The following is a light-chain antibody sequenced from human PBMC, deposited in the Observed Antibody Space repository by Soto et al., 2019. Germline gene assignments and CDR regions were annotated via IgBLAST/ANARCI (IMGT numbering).Light chain of an antibody. V-gene: IGLV2-8*01. CDR3: SSFAGSPVV. J-gene: IGLJ2*01. CDR2: EVS. Sequence: QSALTQPPSASGSPGQSVTITCSGTSSDVGEENYVSWYQQHPGKVPKLILYEVSKRPSGVPDRFSGSRSGNTASLTVSGLHAEDVADYYCSSFAGSPVVFGGGTKLTVL. CDR1: SSDVGEENY.